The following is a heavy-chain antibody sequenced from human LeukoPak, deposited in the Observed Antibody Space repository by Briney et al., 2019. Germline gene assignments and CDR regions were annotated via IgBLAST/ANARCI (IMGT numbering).Heavy chain of an antibody. V-gene: IGHV1-58*01. CDR2: IVVGSGNT. J-gene: IGHJ6*02. CDR1: GFTFTSSA. CDR3: ARERVAVAEDYYYGMDV. Sequence: ASVKVSCKASGFTFTSSAVQWVRQARGQRLEWIGWIVVGSGNTNYAQKFQERVTITRDMSTSTAYMELSSLRSEDTAVYYCARERVAVAEDYYYGMDVWGQGTTVTVSS. D-gene: IGHD6-19*01.